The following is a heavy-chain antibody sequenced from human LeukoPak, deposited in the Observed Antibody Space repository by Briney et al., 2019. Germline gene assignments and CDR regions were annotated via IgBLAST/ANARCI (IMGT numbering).Heavy chain of an antibody. D-gene: IGHD4-17*01. J-gene: IGHJ3*02. Sequence: PSETLSLTCTVSGGAISSSYWSWIRQPPGKGLEWIGYFYYSGSTNYNPSLKSRVTKSVDTSKNQFSLRLSSVTVADTAVYYCARSLTVTYGAFDIWGQGTMVTVSS. CDR3: ARSLTVTYGAFDI. CDR1: GGAISSSY. CDR2: FYYSGST. V-gene: IGHV4-59*01.